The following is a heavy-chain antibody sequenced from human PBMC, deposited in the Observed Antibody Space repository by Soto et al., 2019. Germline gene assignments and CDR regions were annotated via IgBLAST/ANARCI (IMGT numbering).Heavy chain of an antibody. Sequence: QVQLVESGGGVVQPGRSLRLSCGASGFTLSSYGMHWVRQAPGKGLEWVVVIWHDGSKKYYADSVKGRFTISRDNSKNTLDLQMNNLRAEDTAVYYCARDRGSDAPIDYWGQGTLVTVSS. CDR1: GFTLSSYG. D-gene: IGHD2-21*01. V-gene: IGHV3-33*01. J-gene: IGHJ4*02. CDR2: IWHDGSKK. CDR3: ARDRGSDAPIDY.